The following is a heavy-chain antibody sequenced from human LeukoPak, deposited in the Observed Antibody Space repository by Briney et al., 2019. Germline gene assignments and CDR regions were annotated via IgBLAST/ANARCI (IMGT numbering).Heavy chain of an antibody. CDR3: ARVLTGDYYDSSGYYAPLYYYYYMDV. J-gene: IGHJ6*03. V-gene: IGHV4-34*01. Sequence: SETLSLTCAVYGGSFSGYYWSWIRQPPGKGLEWIGEINHSGSTNYNPSLKSRVTISVDTSKSQFSLKVSSVTAADTAVYYCARVLTGDYYDSSGYYAPLYYYYYMDVWGKGTTVTVSS. CDR1: GGSFSGYY. CDR2: INHSGST. D-gene: IGHD3-22*01.